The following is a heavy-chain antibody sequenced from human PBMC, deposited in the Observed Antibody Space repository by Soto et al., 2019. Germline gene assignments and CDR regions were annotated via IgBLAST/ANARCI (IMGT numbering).Heavy chain of an antibody. J-gene: IGHJ4*02. Sequence: SETLSLTCAVYGGSFSGYYWTWIRQPPGTGLEWIGEINHSGSTNYNPSLKSRVTISVDTSKNQFSLKLTSVTAADTAVYYCAREGRDGYNSKFDYWGQGTLVTVSS. D-gene: IGHD5-12*01. CDR3: AREGRDGYNSKFDY. CDR1: GGSFSGYY. V-gene: IGHV4-34*01. CDR2: INHSGST.